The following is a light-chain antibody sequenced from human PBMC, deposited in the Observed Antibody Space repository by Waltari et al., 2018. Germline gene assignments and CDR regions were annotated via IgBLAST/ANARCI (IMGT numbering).Light chain of an antibody. CDR2: RNN. J-gene: IGLJ3*02. Sequence: QSVLTQPPSASGTPGQRVTISCSGSSSNIGSNFVYWSQQRPGTAPKLLIYRNNQRPSGVPDRFSGSKSGTSASLGISGLRSEDEADYYCAPWDDSLSGPGVFGGGTKLTVL. CDR1: SSNIGSNF. CDR3: APWDDSLSGPGV. V-gene: IGLV1-47*01.